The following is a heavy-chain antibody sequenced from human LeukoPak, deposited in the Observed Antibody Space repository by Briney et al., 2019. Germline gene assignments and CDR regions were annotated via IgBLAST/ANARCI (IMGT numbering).Heavy chain of an antibody. V-gene: IGHV4-4*07. J-gene: IGHJ3*01. CDR2: IYPSGST. CDR1: GDSISSYY. D-gene: IGHD2-2*01. Sequence: SETLSLTCTVSGDSISSYYWTWIRQPAGEGLEWIGRIYPSGSTDYNPSLRSRVSMSIDTSKRQFSLELSSVTAADTAVYYCARVPYQVPNHAFDFWGQGTTVTVSS. CDR3: ARVPYQVPNHAFDF.